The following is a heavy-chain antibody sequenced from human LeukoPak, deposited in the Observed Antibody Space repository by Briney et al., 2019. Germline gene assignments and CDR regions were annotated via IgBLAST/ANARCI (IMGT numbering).Heavy chain of an antibody. V-gene: IGHV1-69*04. CDR1: GGTFSSYA. CDR2: IIPILSIA. J-gene: IGHJ4*02. Sequence: SVKVSCKASGGTFSSYAISWVRQAPGQGLEWMGRIIPILSIANYAQKFQGRVTITADKSTSTAYMELSSLRSEDTAVYYCAEGSGSYYLYWGQGTLVTVSS. D-gene: IGHD3-10*01. CDR3: AEGSGSYYLY.